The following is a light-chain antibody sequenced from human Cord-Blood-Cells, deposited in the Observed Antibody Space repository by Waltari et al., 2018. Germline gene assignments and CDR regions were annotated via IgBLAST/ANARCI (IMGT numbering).Light chain of an antibody. CDR2: EVS. Sequence: QSALTQPPSASGSPGQSVTIPCPGTSSDVGGYNYVSWYQQHPGKAPKPMIYEVSKRPSGVPDRFSGSKSGNTASLTVSGLQAEDEADYYCSSYAGSNNVVFGGGTKLTVL. CDR3: SSYAGSNNVV. J-gene: IGLJ2*01. V-gene: IGLV2-8*01. CDR1: SSDVGGYNY.